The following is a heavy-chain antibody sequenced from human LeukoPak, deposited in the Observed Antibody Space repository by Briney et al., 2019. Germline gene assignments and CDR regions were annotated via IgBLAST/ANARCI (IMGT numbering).Heavy chain of an antibody. V-gene: IGHV4-59*01. CDR2: IYYSGST. Sequence: SETLSLTCTVSGGSISSYYWSWIREPPGKGLEWIGYIYYSGSTNYNPSLKSRVTISIDTSKTQFSLKLTSVTAADTAVYYCARSLAAAGISWFDPWGQGTLVTVSS. J-gene: IGHJ5*02. D-gene: IGHD6-13*01. CDR1: GGSISSYY. CDR3: ARSLAAAGISWFDP.